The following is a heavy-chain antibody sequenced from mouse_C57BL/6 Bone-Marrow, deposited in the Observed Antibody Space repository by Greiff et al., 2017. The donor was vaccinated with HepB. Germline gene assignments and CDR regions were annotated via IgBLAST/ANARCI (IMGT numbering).Heavy chain of an antibody. D-gene: IGHD2-9*01. Sequence: EVQLQQSGPELVKPGASVKISCKASGYTFTDYYMNWVKQSHGKSLEWIGDINPNNGGTSYNQKFKGKATLTVDKSSSTAYMELRSLTSEDSAVYYCARPTMVTTRFDYWGQGTTLTVSS. CDR3: ARPTMVTTRFDY. CDR2: INPNNGGT. CDR1: GYTFTDYY. V-gene: IGHV1-26*01. J-gene: IGHJ2*01.